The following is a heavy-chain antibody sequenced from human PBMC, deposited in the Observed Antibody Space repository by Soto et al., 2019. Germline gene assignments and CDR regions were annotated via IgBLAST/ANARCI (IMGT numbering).Heavy chain of an antibody. CDR3: ATGVRAETYYTAFDY. CDR1: GFSFKNYA. CDR2: ISHNDEPRI. D-gene: IGHD3-3*01. J-gene: IGHJ4*01. Sequence: QVQLVESGGGVVQPGSSLRLSCAASGFSFKNYAFHWVRQAPGKGLQWVALISHNDEPRIFYADSVQGRFTISRDNFMNTVYLQMTSLRDEDTAVYHCATGVRAETYYTAFDYWGQGTQLTVSS. V-gene: IGHV3-30*01.